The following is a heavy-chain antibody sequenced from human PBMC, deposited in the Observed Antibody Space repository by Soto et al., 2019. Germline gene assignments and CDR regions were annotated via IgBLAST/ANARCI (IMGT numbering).Heavy chain of an antibody. CDR3: ARDTPPTAY. V-gene: IGHV1-18*01. J-gene: IGHJ4*02. CDR1: GYTFTSYH. CDR2: ISAYNTNT. Sequence: QVQLVPSGAEVKKPGASVKVSCKTSGYTFTSYHISWVRQAPGQGLEWMGWISAYNTNTNSAQKFQGRVTKTTDTLTSTAYMELRSLRSDDTAVYYCARDTPPTAYGGQGPLVTVSS.